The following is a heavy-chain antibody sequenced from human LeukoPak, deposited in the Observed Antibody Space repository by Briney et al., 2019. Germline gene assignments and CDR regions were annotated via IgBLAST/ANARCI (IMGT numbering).Heavy chain of an antibody. CDR3: ARDGYSSSSLYYYYMDV. J-gene: IGHJ6*03. CDR2: IWYDGSNK. D-gene: IGHD6-6*01. Sequence: GGSLRLSCAASGFTFSSYGMHWVRQAPGKGLEWVAVIWYDGSNKYYADSVKGRFTISRDNSKNTLYPQMNSLRAEDTAVYYCARDGYSSSSLYYYYMDVWGKGTTVTVSS. CDR1: GFTFSSYG. V-gene: IGHV3-33*01.